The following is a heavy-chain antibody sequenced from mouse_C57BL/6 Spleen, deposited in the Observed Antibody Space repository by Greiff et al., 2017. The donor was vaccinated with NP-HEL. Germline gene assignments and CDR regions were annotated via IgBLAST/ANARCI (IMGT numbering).Heavy chain of an antibody. J-gene: IGHJ4*01. CDR3: ARRTTAHAMDY. V-gene: IGHV5-17*01. CDR2: ISSGSSTI. CDR1: GFTFSDYG. Sequence: EVQLVESGGGLVKPGGSLKLSCAASGFTFSDYGMHWVRQAPEKGLEWVAYISSGSSTIYYADTVKGRFTISRDNAKNTLFLQMTSLRSEDTAMYYCARRTTAHAMDYWGQGTSVTVSS. D-gene: IGHD1-2*01.